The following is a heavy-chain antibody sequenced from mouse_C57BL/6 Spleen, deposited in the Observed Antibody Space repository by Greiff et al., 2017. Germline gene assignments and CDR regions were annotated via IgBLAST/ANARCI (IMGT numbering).Heavy chain of an antibody. D-gene: IGHD2-13*01. CDR3: TRGLPVTTYYFDY. Sequence: VHVKQSGAELVRPGASVKLSCTASGFNIKDYYMHWVKQRPEQGLEWIGRIDPEDGDTEYAPKFQGKATMTADTSSNTAYLQLSSLTSEDTAVYYCTRGLPVTTYYFDYWGQGTTLTVSS. CDR1: GFNIKDYY. CDR2: IDPEDGDT. V-gene: IGHV14-1*01. J-gene: IGHJ2*01.